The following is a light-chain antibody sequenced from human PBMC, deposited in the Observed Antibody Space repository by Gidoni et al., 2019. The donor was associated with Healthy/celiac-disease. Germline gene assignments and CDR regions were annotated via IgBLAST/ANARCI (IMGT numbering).Light chain of an antibody. CDR2: WAS. J-gene: IGKJ4*01. CDR1: QSVLYSSNNKNY. Sequence: TINCKSSQSVLYSSNNKNYFAWYQQKPGQPPKLLIYWASTRESGVPDRFSGSGSGTDFTLTISSLQAEDVAVYYCQQYYSNPLTFGGGTKVEIK. V-gene: IGKV4-1*01. CDR3: QQYYSNPLT.